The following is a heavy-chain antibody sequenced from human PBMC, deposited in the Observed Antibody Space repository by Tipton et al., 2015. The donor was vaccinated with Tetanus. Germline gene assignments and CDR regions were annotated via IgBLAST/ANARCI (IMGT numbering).Heavy chain of an antibody. CDR2: IYHRGST. V-gene: IGHV4-31*03. D-gene: IGHD3-9*01. CDR1: GGSISSGGYY. CDR3: ARATEHDIMTGYDN. Sequence: TLSLTCTVSGGSISSGGYYWTWIRQHPGKGLEWIGNIYHRGSTYYNPSLKSRVTISVDKAKNQFSLKLTSVTAADTAVYYCARATEHDIMTGYDNWGPGTQVTVSS. J-gene: IGHJ4*02.